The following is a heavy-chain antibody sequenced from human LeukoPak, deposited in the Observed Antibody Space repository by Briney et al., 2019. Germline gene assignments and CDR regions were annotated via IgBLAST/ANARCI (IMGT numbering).Heavy chain of an antibody. J-gene: IGHJ4*02. CDR2: ISWNSGSI. CDR1: GFTFDDYA. V-gene: IGHV3-9*01. D-gene: IGHD1-26*01. Sequence: GGSLRLSCAASGFTFDDYAMHWVRQAPGKGLEWVSGISWNSGSIGYADSVKGRFTISRDNAKNSLYLQMNSLRAEDTALYYCAKASYLGRGGATLDYWGQGTLVTVSS. CDR3: AKASYLGRGGATLDY.